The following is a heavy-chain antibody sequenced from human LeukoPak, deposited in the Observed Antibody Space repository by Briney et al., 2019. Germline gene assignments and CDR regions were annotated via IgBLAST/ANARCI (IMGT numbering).Heavy chain of an antibody. CDR1: GFTFSSYA. CDR2: ISYDGSNK. Sequence: PGRSLRLSCAASGFTFSSYAMHWVRQAPGKGLEWVAVISYDGSNKYYADSVKGRFTISRDNAKNTLYLQMNSLRAEDAAVYYCARAYYDILTGDSLNFDYWGQGTLVTVSS. V-gene: IGHV3-30-3*01. J-gene: IGHJ4*02. D-gene: IGHD3-9*01. CDR3: ARAYYDILTGDSLNFDY.